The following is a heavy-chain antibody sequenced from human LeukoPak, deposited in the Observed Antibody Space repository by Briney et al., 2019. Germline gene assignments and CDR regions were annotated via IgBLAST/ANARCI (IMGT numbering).Heavy chain of an antibody. V-gene: IGHV3-74*01. J-gene: IGHJ4*02. CDR2: TNSDGSST. CDR3: ARDDRGYSYALFDY. CDR1: GFTFSSYW. Sequence: SGGSLSLSCAASGFTFSSYWMHWSRQPPGKGLVWASRTNSDGSSTSYADSVKGRFTISRDNAKNTLYLQMNSLRADDTAVYYCARDDRGYSYALFDYWGQGTLVTVSS. D-gene: IGHD5-18*01.